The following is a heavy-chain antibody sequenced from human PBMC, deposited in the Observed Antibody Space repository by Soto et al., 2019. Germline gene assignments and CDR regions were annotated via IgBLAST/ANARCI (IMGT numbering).Heavy chain of an antibody. V-gene: IGHV1-69*01. J-gene: IGHJ5*02. D-gene: IGHD2-8*01. Sequence: QVQLVQSGAEVKKPGSSVKVSCKASGGTFSSYAISWVRQAPGQGLEWMGGIIPIFGTANYAQKFQGRVTITADESTSTAYMELSSLRSEDTAVYYWAGGLGYCTNGVCYLNWFDPWGQGTLVTVSS. CDR1: GGTFSSYA. CDR2: IIPIFGTA. CDR3: AGGLGYCTNGVCYLNWFDP.